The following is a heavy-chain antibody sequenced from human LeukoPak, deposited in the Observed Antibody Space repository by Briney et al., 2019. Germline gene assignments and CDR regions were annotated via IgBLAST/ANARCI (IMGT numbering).Heavy chain of an antibody. CDR2: SNSRSAYT. CDR1: EFTFSSFT. D-gene: IGHD6-13*01. CDR3: VRDGENSAAGRYFDY. J-gene: IGHJ4*02. V-gene: IGHV3-21*01. Sequence: GGSLRLSCAASEFTFSSFTMNWVRQAPGKGLEWVSSSNSRSAYTYYTDSVKGRFTISRDNAKNSLYLQMDSLRAEDTAVYYCVRDGENSAAGRYFDYWGQGTLATVSS.